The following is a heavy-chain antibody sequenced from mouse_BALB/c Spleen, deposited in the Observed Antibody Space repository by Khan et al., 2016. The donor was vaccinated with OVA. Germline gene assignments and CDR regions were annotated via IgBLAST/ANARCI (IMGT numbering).Heavy chain of an antibody. CDR3: TRRGLYGLFAF. CDR2: INPSTDYT. D-gene: IGHD1-1*02. V-gene: IGHV1-7*01. Sequence: QVQLQQSGAELAKPGASVKMSCTASGYTFTTYWIHWVKQRPGQGLEWIGYINPSTDYTEYNQKFKDKVTLTTDKSSSAAYMQLISLTSEDSVVYYCTRRGLYGLFAFWGQGTLVTVSA. J-gene: IGHJ3*01. CDR1: GYTFTTYW.